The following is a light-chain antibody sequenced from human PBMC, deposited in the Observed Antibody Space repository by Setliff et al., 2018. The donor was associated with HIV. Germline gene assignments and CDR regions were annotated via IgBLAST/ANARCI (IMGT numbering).Light chain of an antibody. Sequence: QSVLTQPPSVSGAPGQRVTISCTGNTSNIWAGLTVNWCQQFPGRAPKVLIFGNINRPSGVPDRFSASRSATSASLAITGLQAEDEAHYYCQSYDSSLNGAGVFGGGTKVTVL. CDR3: QSYDSSLNGAGV. CDR1: TSNIWAGLT. J-gene: IGLJ3*02. V-gene: IGLV1-40*01. CDR2: GNI.